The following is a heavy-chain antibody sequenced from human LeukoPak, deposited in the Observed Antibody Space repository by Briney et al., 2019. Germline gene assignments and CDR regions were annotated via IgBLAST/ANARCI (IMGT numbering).Heavy chain of an antibody. J-gene: IGHJ6*02. V-gene: IGHV3-30-3*01. CDR3: AREYCSGGGCFNYYYYYGMDV. D-gene: IGHD2-15*01. Sequence: GGSLRLSCAASGFTFSSYAMHWVRQAPGKGLEWVAVISYDGSNKYYADSVKGRFTISRDNSKNTLYLQMNSLRAEDTAVYYCAREYCSGGGCFNYYYYYGMDVWGQGTTVTVSS. CDR1: GFTFSSYA. CDR2: ISYDGSNK.